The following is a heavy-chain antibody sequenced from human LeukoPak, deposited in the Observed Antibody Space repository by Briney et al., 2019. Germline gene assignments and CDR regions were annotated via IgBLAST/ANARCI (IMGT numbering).Heavy chain of an antibody. V-gene: IGHV1-18*01. CDR2: ISAYNGNI. Sequence: GASVKVSCKASGYTFTSHGISWVRQAPGQGLEWMGWISAYNGNIKYSEKFEDRVILTTDTSTSTAYMELRNLRSDDTAMYYGARDMVVVLLWVGESSDSKDKWVDPWGQGTLVTVSS. CDR3: ARDMVVVLLWVGESSDSKDKWVDP. CDR1: GYTFTSHG. J-gene: IGHJ5*02. D-gene: IGHD3-10*01.